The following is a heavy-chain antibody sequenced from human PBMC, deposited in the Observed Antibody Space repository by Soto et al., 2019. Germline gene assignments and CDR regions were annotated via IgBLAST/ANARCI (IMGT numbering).Heavy chain of an antibody. CDR1: GYTFTSYG. Sequence: ASVKVSCKASGYTFTSYGISWVRQAPGQGLEWMGWISAYNGNTNYAQKLQGRVTMTTDTSTSTAYMELRSLRSDDTAVYYCARVIYYPTGYHNANWFDPWGQGTLVTVSS. CDR2: ISAYNGNT. D-gene: IGHD3-9*01. J-gene: IGHJ5*02. CDR3: ARVIYYPTGYHNANWFDP. V-gene: IGHV1-18*01.